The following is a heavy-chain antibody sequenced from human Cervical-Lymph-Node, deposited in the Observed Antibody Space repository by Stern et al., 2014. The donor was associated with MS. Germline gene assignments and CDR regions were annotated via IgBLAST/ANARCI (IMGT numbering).Heavy chain of an antibody. J-gene: IGHJ3*02. CDR2: ISAETGDA. Sequence: QVQLVQSGAELKKPGASVKVSCKASGYRFVSYGITWVRQAPGQGLEWLGWISAETGDADYARNLQGRVTMTTHTPTTTAYMELRSLRSDDTAVYYCAINYYGAGTYRAFDIWGQGTLVIVSA. D-gene: IGHD3-10*01. CDR3: AINYYGAGTYRAFDI. CDR1: GYRFVSYG. V-gene: IGHV1-18*01.